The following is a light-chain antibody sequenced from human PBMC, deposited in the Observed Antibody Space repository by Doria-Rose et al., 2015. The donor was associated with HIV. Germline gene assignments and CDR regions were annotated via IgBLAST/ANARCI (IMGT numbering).Light chain of an antibody. CDR3: NSRDSSGNHWL. CDR1: SLRSYY. V-gene: IGLV3-19*01. J-gene: IGLJ3*02. Sequence: VSVALGQTVRITCQGDSLRSYYAGWYQQKPGQAPILVIYGKNNRPSGIPDRFSGSSSGNTASLTITGAQAEDEADYYCNSRDSSGNHWLFGGGTKLTVL. CDR2: GKN.